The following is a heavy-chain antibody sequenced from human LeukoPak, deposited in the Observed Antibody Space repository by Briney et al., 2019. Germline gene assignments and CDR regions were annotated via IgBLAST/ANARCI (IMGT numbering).Heavy chain of an antibody. CDR3: ARDSRDRETYYYDSSGYDC. J-gene: IGHJ4*02. CDR2: INPNSGGT. V-gene: IGHV1-2*02. Sequence: ASVKVSCKASGYTFTGYYMHWVRQAPGQGLEWMGWINPNSGGTNYAQKFQGRVTMTRDTSISTAYMELSRLRSDDTAVYYCARDSRDRETYYYDSSGYDCWGQGTLVTVSS. CDR1: GYTFTGYY. D-gene: IGHD3-22*01.